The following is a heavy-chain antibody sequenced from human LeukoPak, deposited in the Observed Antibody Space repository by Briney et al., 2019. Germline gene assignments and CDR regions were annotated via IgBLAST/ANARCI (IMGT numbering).Heavy chain of an antibody. Sequence: SETLFLTCTVSDGSISSYFWSWIRQPPGKGLEWIGSIYYSGSTYYNPSLKSRVTISVDTSKNQFSLKLSSVTAADTAVYYCARSFSGTYPGLDDWGQGTLVTVSS. D-gene: IGHD3-10*01. J-gene: IGHJ4*02. CDR3: ARSFSGTYPGLDD. CDR1: DGSISSYF. CDR2: IYYSGST. V-gene: IGHV4-39*07.